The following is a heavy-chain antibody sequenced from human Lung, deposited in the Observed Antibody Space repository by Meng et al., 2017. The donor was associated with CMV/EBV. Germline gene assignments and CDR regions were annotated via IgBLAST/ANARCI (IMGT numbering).Heavy chain of an antibody. Sequence: GGSLRLSCAASGFTFSTYAMSWVRQASGKGLEWVSAISGGGDNSYYADSVKGRFTVSRDNSKSTLYLQMTSLRAEDTAVYYCAKDPPLRPAAGEKCNWNKGPKEGNCFDSWGQGTLVTVPS. CDR3: AKDPPLRPAAGEKCNWNKGPKEGNCFDS. V-gene: IGHV3-23*01. CDR1: GFTFSTYA. D-gene: IGHD1/OR15-1a*01. J-gene: IGHJ4*02. CDR2: ISGGGDNS.